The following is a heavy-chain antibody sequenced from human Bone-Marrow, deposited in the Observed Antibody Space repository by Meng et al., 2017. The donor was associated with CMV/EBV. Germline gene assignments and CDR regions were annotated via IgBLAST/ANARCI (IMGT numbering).Heavy chain of an antibody. J-gene: IGHJ3*02. V-gene: IGHV5-51*01. Sequence: KVSCKGSGYSFTSYWIGWVRQMPGKGLEWMGIIYPGYSDTRYSPSFQGQVTISADKSISTAYLQWSSLKASDTPMYYCATTNYYDSSGYYFGAFVIWGQGTMVTVSS. D-gene: IGHD3-22*01. CDR1: GYSFTSYW. CDR3: ATTNYYDSSGYYFGAFVI. CDR2: IYPGYSDT.